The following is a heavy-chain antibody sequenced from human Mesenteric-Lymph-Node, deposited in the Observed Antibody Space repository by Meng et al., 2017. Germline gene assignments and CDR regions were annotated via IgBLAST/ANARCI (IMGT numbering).Heavy chain of an antibody. D-gene: IGHD2-15*01. CDR3: ARGTLRDIVVVVEAFDS. Sequence: ASVTVSCKASGYTFTSYDINWVRQAPGQGLEWRGWSSAYNGNTNYAQQLQGRVTMTTDTSTSTAYMELRSLRSDDTAVYYCARGTLRDIVVVVEAFDSWGQGTLVTVSS. CDR1: GYTFTSYD. CDR2: SSAYNGNT. V-gene: IGHV1-18*01. J-gene: IGHJ4*02.